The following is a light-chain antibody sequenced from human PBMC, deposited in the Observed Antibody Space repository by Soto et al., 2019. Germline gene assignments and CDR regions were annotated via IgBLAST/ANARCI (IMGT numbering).Light chain of an antibody. CDR1: SSNIGSNY. V-gene: IGLV1-47*01. J-gene: IGLJ2*01. Sequence: QSVLTQPPSASGSPGQRVTISCYGSSSNIGSNYVYWYHQLPGTAPKLVIYRNNQRHSGVPDRISGSKSGTSASLAISGLRSEDEADYYCAAWDDRLIGMVFGRGTKVNVL. CDR3: AAWDDRLIGMV. CDR2: RNN.